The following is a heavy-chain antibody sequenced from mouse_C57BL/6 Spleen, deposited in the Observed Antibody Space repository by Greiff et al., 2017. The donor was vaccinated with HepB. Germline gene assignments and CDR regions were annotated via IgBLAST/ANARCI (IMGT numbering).Heavy chain of an antibody. Sequence: EVKLQESGEGLVKPGGSLKLSCAASGFTFSSYAMSWVRQTPEKRLEWVAYISSGGDYIYYADTVKGRFTISRDNARNTLYLQMSSLKSEDTAMYYCTREEFITTAPYAMDYWGQGTSVTVSS. CDR1: GFTFSSYA. D-gene: IGHD1-1*01. V-gene: IGHV5-9-1*02. CDR2: ISSGGDYI. CDR3: TREEFITTAPYAMDY. J-gene: IGHJ4*01.